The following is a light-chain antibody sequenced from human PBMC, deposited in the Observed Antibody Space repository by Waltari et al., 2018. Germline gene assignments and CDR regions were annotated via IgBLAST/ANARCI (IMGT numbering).Light chain of an antibody. CDR1: QDVSIY. V-gene: IGKV1-12*01. CDR3: QQAYSFPFT. J-gene: IGKJ3*01. CDR2: SAS. Sequence: DIQMTQSPSSVSASVGDRVTITFRASQDVSIYLAWYQQKPGKAPKFLIYSASSLQGGVPSRFIGSASGTNFTLTIDSLQPEDFATYYCQQAYSFPFTFGPGTKLDIK.